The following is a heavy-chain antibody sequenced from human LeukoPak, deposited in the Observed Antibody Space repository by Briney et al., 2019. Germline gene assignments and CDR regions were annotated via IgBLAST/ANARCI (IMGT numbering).Heavy chain of an antibody. V-gene: IGHV4-61*05. CDR1: GGSISSTSYY. CDR2: IYYSGST. J-gene: IGHJ4*02. Sequence: PSETLSLTCTVSGGSISSTSYYWSWIRQPPGKGLEWIGYIYYSGSTNYNPSLKSRVTISVDTSKNQFSLKLSSVTAADTAVYYCARHVHRPTDYLGYWGQGTLVTVSS. CDR3: ARHVHRPTDYLGY. D-gene: IGHD1-14*01.